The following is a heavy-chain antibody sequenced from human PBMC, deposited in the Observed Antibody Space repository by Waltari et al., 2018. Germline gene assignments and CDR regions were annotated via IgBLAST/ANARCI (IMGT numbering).Heavy chain of an antibody. J-gene: IGHJ6*02. V-gene: IGHV4-4*02. D-gene: IGHD3-16*02. CDR1: VGSLSSGDL. Sequence: QVQLQESGPGLVKPSGTLSLTCAVSVGSLSSGDLLRWDRQPPGKGLEWIWDIYHSGTTNYNPSLESRVTISIDNPKNHFSLKLRSVTAADTAMYYCAREREGGIRGQYGLDVWGQGTTVTVSS. CDR3: AREREGGIRGQYGLDV. CDR2: IYHSGTT.